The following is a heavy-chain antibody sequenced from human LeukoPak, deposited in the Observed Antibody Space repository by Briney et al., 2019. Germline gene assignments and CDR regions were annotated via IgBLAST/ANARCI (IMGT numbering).Heavy chain of an antibody. CDR3: ARVGCSASSCSWFDP. J-gene: IGHJ5*02. CDR2: IYTSGNT. V-gene: IGHV4-4*07. CDR1: GDSISSYY. D-gene: IGHD2-2*01. Sequence: SETLSLTCSVSGDSISSYYWTWIRQPAGKRLEWIGHIYTSGNTAYNPSLKSRVTTSVDTSKIQFSLKLSSVTAADTAVYYCARVGCSASSCSWFDPWGQGTLVTVSS.